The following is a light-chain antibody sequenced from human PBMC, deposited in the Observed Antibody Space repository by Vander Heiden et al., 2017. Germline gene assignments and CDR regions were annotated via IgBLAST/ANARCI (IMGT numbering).Light chain of an antibody. V-gene: IGKV1-39*01. CDR3: QQNDSSTSYT. CDR1: QSISSY. J-gene: IGKJ2*01. CDR2: AAS. Sequence: SQMTQSPSSLSASVGDRVTITCRASQSISSYFYAYQQQQAKAPKLLIYAASSSQRAVLSSCSGSGCARDVTTTIISRQPADFAAYYCQQNDSSTSYTFGQGTQLEIK.